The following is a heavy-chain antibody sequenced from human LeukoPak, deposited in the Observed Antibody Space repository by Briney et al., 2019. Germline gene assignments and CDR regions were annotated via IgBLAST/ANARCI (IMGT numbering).Heavy chain of an antibody. V-gene: IGHV4-4*07. CDR1: GASMSNSY. Sequence: SETLSLTRTVSGASMSNSYWSWIRQPAGKGLEWIGHIQDRGSTIYNPSLGSRVTMSVDTPKNQFSLKLNSVTAADTAVYYCTRGQWLDVWDFWGQGTLVTVSS. CDR3: TRGQWLDVWDF. J-gene: IGHJ4*02. CDR2: IQDRGST. D-gene: IGHD6-19*01.